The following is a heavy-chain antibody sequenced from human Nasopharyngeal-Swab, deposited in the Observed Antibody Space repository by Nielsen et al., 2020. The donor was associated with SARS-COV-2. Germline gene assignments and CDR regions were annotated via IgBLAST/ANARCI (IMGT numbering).Heavy chain of an antibody. J-gene: IGHJ4*02. Sequence: SQTLSLTCAVYGGSFSGYYWSWIRQPPGKGLEWIREINHSGSTNYNPSLKSRVTISVDTSKNQFSLKLSSVTAADTAVYYCARGLGQYYYDSSGYYFFDYWGQGTLVTVSS. V-gene: IGHV4-34*01. CDR2: INHSGST. CDR3: ARGLGQYYYDSSGYYFFDY. CDR1: GGSFSGYY. D-gene: IGHD3-22*01.